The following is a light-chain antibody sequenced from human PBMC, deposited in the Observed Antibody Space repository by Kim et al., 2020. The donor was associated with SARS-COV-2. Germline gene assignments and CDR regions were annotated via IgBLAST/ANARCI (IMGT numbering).Light chain of an antibody. J-gene: IGKJ1*01. V-gene: IGKV1-5*01. CDR1: QSISSW. CDR3: QQYNSYSPRT. Sequence: DIQMTQSPSTLSASVGDRVTITCRASQSISSWLAWYRQKPGKAPKLLIYDASSLESGVPSRFSGSGSGTEFTLTISSLQPDDFATYYCQQYNSYSPRTFGQGTKVDIK. CDR2: DAS.